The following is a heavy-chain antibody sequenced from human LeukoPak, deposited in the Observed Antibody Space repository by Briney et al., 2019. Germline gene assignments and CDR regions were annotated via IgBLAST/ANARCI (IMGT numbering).Heavy chain of an antibody. J-gene: IGHJ4*02. D-gene: IGHD3-3*01. CDR2: IIPIFGTA. V-gene: IGHV1-69*05. CDR1: GGTFSSYA. CDR3: AGLTIFGVVSIDY. Sequence: SVKVSCKASGGTFSSYAISWVRQAPGQGLEWMGRIIPIFGTANYAQKFQGRVTITTDESTSTAYMELSSLRSEDTAVYYCAGLTIFGVVSIDYWGQGTLVTVSS.